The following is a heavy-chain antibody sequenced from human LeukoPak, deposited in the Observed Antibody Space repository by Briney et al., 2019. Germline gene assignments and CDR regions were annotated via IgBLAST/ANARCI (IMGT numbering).Heavy chain of an antibody. CDR3: ARRPEAARREYYFDY. V-gene: IGHV5-51*01. J-gene: IGHJ4*02. D-gene: IGHD6-6*01. CDR1: GYTFTRHW. CDR2: IYPGDSDT. Sequence: GESLQISCQGSGYTFTRHWIGWVRQLPGKGLEWMGIIYPGDSDTRYSPSFQGQVTFSADKSINTAYLQWSSLKASDTAMYYCARRPEAARREYYFDYWGQGTLVTVSS.